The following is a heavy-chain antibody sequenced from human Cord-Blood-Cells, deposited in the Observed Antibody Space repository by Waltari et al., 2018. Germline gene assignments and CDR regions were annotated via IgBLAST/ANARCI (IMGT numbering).Heavy chain of an antibody. J-gene: IGHJ6*02. CDR1: GGSIRSSNW. D-gene: IGHD3-10*01. CDR3: ARWSYWFGESDYYYYGMDV. CDR2: IYHSGST. V-gene: IGHV4-4*02. Sequence: QVQLQESGPGLVKPSGTLSLTCAVSGGSIRSSNWWSWVRHPPGKGLEWIGEIYHSGSTNYNPSLKSRVTISVDKSKNQFSLKLSSVTAADTAVYYCARWSYWFGESDYYYYGMDVWGQGTTVTVSS.